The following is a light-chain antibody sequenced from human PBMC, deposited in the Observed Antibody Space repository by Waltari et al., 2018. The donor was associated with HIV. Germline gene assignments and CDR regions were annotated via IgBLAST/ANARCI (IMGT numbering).Light chain of an antibody. V-gene: IGLV2-14*01. CDR1: SSDIGTYNY. J-gene: IGLJ2*01. CDR2: DVS. Sequence: QSALTQPASVSGSPGQSITISCTGTSSDIGTYNYVSWYQQHPGKAPKLMIYDVSNRPSGVSNRFSGSKSGNTASLTISGLQAEDEADYYCSSYTSGSTPVVFGGGTKLTVL. CDR3: SSYTSGSTPVV.